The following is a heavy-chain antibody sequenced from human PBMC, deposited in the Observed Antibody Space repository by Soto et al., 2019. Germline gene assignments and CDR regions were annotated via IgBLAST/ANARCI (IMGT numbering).Heavy chain of an antibody. V-gene: IGHV3-30*18. J-gene: IGHJ6*02. D-gene: IGHD2-21*02. CDR1: GFTFSSYG. CDR2: ISYDGSNK. CDR3: AKVTWVVTPRFYGMDV. Sequence: AGGSLRLSCAASGFTFSSYGMHWVRQAPGKGLEWVAVISYDGSNKYYADSVKGRFTISRDNSKNTLYLQMNSLRAEDTAVYYCAKVTWVVTPRFYGMDVWGQGTTVTVSS.